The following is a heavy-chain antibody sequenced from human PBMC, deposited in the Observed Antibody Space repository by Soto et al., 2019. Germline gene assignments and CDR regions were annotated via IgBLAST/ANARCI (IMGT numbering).Heavy chain of an antibody. CDR1: GGSVSSYY. D-gene: IGHD2-15*01. J-gene: IGHJ4*02. CDR3: ARGYDLFDN. CDR2: IYSTGST. Sequence: QVHLQESGPGLVKPSETLSLTCTVSGGSVSSYYWSWIRQSPGKGLEWIGYIYSTGSTTYNPSLKSRVTISVDTSKNQFSLKLSSVTAADTSVYYCARGYDLFDNGGLGTLVNVSS. V-gene: IGHV4-59*02.